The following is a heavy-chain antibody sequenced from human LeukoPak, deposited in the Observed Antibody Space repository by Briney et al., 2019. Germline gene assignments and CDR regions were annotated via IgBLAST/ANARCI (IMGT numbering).Heavy chain of an antibody. CDR1: GFTFSNFG. CDR3: ARSFMGTLDFDY. V-gene: IGHV3-7*01. D-gene: IGHD4-23*01. CDR2: IKQDGSEK. Sequence: GGSLRLSCAASGFTFSNFGMSWVRQAPGKGLEWVANIKQDGSEKYYVDTVKGRFTVSRDNAKNSLYLQMNSLRVEDTALYYCARSFMGTLDFDYWGQGTLVTVSS. J-gene: IGHJ4*02.